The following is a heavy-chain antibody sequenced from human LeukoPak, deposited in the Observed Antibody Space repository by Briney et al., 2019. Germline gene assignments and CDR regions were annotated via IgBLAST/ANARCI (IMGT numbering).Heavy chain of an antibody. CDR2: IKQDGSEK. J-gene: IGHJ4*02. D-gene: IGHD5-18*01. CDR3: AKDQVRGYSYGIKDY. V-gene: IGHV3-7*01. Sequence: PGRSLRLSCAASGFSFSSYWMSWVREAPGKGLEWVANIKQDGSEKYYVDSVKGRFTISRDNAKNSLYLQMNSLRAEDTAVYYCAKDQVRGYSYGIKDYWGQGTLVTVSS. CDR1: GFSFSSYW.